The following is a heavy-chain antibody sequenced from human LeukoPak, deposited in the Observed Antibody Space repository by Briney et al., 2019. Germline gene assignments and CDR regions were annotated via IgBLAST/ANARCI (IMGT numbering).Heavy chain of an antibody. V-gene: IGHV3-23*01. Sequence: GGSLRLSCAASGFTFSSYAMSWVRQAPGEGLEWVSAISGGGGITHYADSVKGRFTISRDNLKNTLYLRMRGLRAEDTAVYYCAILPRTGTLFYYFDYWGQGTLVTVSS. CDR1: GFTFSSYA. D-gene: IGHD1-1*01. CDR2: ISGGGGIT. J-gene: IGHJ4*02. CDR3: AILPRTGTLFYYFDY.